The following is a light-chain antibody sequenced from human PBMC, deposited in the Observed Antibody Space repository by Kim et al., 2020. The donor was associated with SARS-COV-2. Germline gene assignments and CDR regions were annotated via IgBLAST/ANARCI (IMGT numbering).Light chain of an antibody. Sequence: LSPGERAILSYRARQTVCSELAPYQPKTGQAPRLLISEASNQATGLPARFGGSWSGTVFTLPISRLEPEDFAVYYCMQRNYWPLNFGGGTKVDI. CDR2: EAS. CDR1: QTVCSE. J-gene: IGKJ4*01. CDR3: MQRNYWPLN. V-gene: IGKV3-11*01.